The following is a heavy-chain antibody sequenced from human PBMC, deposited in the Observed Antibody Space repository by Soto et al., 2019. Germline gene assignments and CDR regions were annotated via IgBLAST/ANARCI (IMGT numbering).Heavy chain of an antibody. J-gene: IGHJ4*02. CDR1: GSTFSSYT. V-gene: IGHV1-69*02. D-gene: IGHD3-10*01. Sequence: QVQLVQSGAEVKKPGSSVKVSCKASGSTFSSYTISWVRQAPGQGLEWMGRIIPILGIANYAQKFQGRVTITADKSTSTAYMELSSLRSEDTAVYYCARQQGPYGSGSQPDWGQGTLVTVSS. CDR3: ARQQGPYGSGSQPD. CDR2: IIPILGIA.